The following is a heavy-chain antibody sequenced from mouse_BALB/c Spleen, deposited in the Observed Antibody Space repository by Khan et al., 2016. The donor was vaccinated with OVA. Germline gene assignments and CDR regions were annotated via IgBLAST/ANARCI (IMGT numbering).Heavy chain of an antibody. D-gene: IGHD1-1*02. CDR1: GYTFTDYA. CDR2: ISTYYGDA. V-gene: IGHV1S137*01. J-gene: IGHJ3*01. CDR3: ARGDGSAGFAY. Sequence: QVRLQQSGAELVRPGASVKISCKGSGYTFTDYAMHWVKQSPAKGLEWIGVISTYYGDADYNQKFKGKATMTVDKSSSTAYMELDRLTSEDSAVYCCARGDGSAGFAYWGQGTLVTVSA.